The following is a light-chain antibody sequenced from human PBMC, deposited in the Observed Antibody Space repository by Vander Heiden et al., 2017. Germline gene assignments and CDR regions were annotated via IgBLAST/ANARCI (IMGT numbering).Light chain of an antibody. V-gene: IGLV2-14*03. CDR3: SSYTGSNTV. Sequence: QSAMTQPASVSWSPGQSLTIPCTGSSSDVGVYNYDSWYQQHPGEAPKLMIYDVSYRPSGISNRFAGSKSGNTASLTISGLQAEDEADYYCSSYTGSNTVFGGGTKLTVL. CDR2: DVS. CDR1: SSDVGVYNY. J-gene: IGLJ2*01.